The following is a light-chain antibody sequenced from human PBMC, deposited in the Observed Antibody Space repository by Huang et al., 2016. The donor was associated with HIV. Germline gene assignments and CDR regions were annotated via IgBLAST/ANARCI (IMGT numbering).Light chain of an antibody. CDR2: AAS. J-gene: IGKJ4*01. V-gene: IGKV1-9*01. CDR1: QGISSF. CDR3: QQLNTYPPA. Sequence: IQLTQSPSSLSASVGERVTITCRASQGISSFLAWYQQKPGKAPKLLIYAASTLQSGVPSGFSGSGSGTDFTLTISSLQPEDFATYYCQQLNTYPPAFGGGTKVEI.